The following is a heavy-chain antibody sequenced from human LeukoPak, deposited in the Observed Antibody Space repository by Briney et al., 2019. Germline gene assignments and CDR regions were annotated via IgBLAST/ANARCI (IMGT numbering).Heavy chain of an antibody. D-gene: IGHD6-19*01. Sequence: SETLSLTCAVYGGSFSGYYWSWIRQPPGKGLEWIGEINHSGSTNYNPSLESRVTISVDTSKNQFSLKLSSVTAADTAVYYCAREGRHIAVAGTLLDYWGQGTLVTVSS. CDR1: GGSFSGYY. CDR2: INHSGST. J-gene: IGHJ4*02. V-gene: IGHV4-34*01. CDR3: AREGRHIAVAGTLLDY.